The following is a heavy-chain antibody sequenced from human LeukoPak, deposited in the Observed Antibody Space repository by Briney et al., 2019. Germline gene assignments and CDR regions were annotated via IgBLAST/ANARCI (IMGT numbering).Heavy chain of an antibody. CDR3: ARVYDYIWGSYRYDAFDI. D-gene: IGHD3-16*02. J-gene: IGHJ3*02. Sequence: ASVKVSCKASGYTFTGYYMHWVRQAPGQGLEWMGWINPNSGGTNYAQKFQGRVTMTRDTSISTAYMELSRLRSDGTAVYYCARVYDYIWGSYRYDAFDIWGQGTMVTVSS. CDR1: GYTFTGYY. V-gene: IGHV1-2*02. CDR2: INPNSGGT.